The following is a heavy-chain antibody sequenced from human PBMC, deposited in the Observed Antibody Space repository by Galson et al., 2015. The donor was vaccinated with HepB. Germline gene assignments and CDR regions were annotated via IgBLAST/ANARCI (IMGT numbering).Heavy chain of an antibody. CDR1: GFTFSNYP. CDR2: ISYDGINK. D-gene: IGHD2/OR15-2a*01. V-gene: IGHV3-30*04. J-gene: IGHJ4*02. Sequence: SLRLSCAPSGFTFSNYPMHWVRQAPGKGLEWVAVISYDGINKYYAASVKGRFTNSKDNSKTTLYLQMNSLRAEDTAVYYGAKNYVEYSRYYFDYWGQGTLVTVSS. CDR3: AKNYVEYSRYYFDY.